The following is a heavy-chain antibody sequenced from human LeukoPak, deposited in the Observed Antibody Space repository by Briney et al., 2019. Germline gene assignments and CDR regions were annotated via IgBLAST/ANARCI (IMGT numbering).Heavy chain of an antibody. D-gene: IGHD3-9*01. Sequence: GGSLRLSCAASGFTFDDYAMHWVRQAPGKGLEWVSGISWNSGSIGYADSVKGRFTISRDNAKNPLYLQMNSLRAEDMALYYCAKARTYDILTGYTRWGQGTLVTVSS. V-gene: IGHV3-9*03. CDR2: ISWNSGSI. J-gene: IGHJ4*02. CDR3: AKARTYDILTGYTR. CDR1: GFTFDDYA.